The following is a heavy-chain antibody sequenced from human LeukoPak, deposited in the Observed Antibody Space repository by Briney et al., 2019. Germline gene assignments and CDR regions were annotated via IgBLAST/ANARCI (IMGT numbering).Heavy chain of an antibody. CDR1: AGSISSYY. V-gene: IGHV4-4*07. D-gene: IGHD6-13*01. Sequence: SETLSLTCTVSAGSISSYYWSWIRQPAGKGLECIGRIYTSGSTNYNPSLKSRVTMSVDTSKNQFSLKLSSVTAADTAVYYCARGGQQLDVGYYGMDVWGQGTTVTVSS. CDR2: IYTSGST. CDR3: ARGGQQLDVGYYGMDV. J-gene: IGHJ6*02.